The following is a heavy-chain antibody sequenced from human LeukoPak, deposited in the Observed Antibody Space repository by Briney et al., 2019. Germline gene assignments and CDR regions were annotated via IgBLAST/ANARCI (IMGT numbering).Heavy chain of an antibody. CDR2: IYYSGST. J-gene: IGHJ4*02. D-gene: IGHD1-26*01. Sequence: SETLSLTCTVSGGSISSGGYYWSWIRQHPGTGLEWIGYIYYSGSTYYNPSLKSRVTISVDTSKNQFSLKLSSVTAADTAVYYCASCALSGSYSFDYWGQGTLVTVSS. CDR1: GGSISSGGYY. CDR3: ASCALSGSYSFDY. V-gene: IGHV4-31*03.